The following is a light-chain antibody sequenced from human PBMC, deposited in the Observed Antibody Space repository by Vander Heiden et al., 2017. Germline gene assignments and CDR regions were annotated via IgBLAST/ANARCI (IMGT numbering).Light chain of an antibody. V-gene: IGKV1-39*01. Sequence: SVGDRVTITCRASQSISSYLNWNQQKPGKAPKLLIYAASSLQSGVPSRFSGSGSGTDFTLTISSLQPEDFATYYCQQSYSTPRTFGQGTKLEIK. CDR1: QSISSY. CDR3: QQSYSTPRT. J-gene: IGKJ2*01. CDR2: AAS.